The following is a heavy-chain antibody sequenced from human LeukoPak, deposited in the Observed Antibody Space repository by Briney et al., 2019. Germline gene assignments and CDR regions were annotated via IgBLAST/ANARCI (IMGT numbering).Heavy chain of an antibody. V-gene: IGHV4-39*07. D-gene: IGHD4-11*01. CDR1: GGSITNNY. Sequence: PSETLSLTCTVSGGSITNNYWAWIRQPPGEGLEWIGSVYHSGITYYTPSLKSRVSISVDTSKNQFSLKVTSVTAADTAVYYCAREWQYQFDYWGQGSLVTVSS. CDR2: VYHSGIT. J-gene: IGHJ4*02. CDR3: AREWQYQFDY.